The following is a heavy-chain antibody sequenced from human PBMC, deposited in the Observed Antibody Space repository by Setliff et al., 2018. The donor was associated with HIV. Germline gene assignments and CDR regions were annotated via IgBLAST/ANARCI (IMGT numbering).Heavy chain of an antibody. J-gene: IGHJ4*02. D-gene: IGHD3-10*01. CDR3: ARDGFYYGPGGFHNGGLDY. V-gene: IGHV1-18*01. CDR2: INIRSGNT. CDR1: GYSFTTSG. Sequence: ASVKVSCKASGYSFTTSGVSWVRQAPGQGLEWMGWINIRSGNTNYAPKVQGRLTLATDISTGTAYMELMSLTSDDTAVYYCARDGFYYGPGGFHNGGLDYWGQGTPVTVSS.